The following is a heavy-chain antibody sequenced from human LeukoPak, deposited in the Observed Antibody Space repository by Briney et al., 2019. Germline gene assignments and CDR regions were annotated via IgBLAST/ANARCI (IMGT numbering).Heavy chain of an antibody. J-gene: IGHJ4*02. CDR1: GFTFSSYS. CDR3: AREFQAPYYFDY. Sequence: GGSLRLSCAASGFTFSSYSMNWVRQAPGKGLEWVSSISSSSSYIYYADSVKGRFTISRDNAKNSLYLHMNSLRAEDTAVYYCAREFQAPYYFDYWGQGTLVTVSS. V-gene: IGHV3-21*01. CDR2: ISSSSSYI.